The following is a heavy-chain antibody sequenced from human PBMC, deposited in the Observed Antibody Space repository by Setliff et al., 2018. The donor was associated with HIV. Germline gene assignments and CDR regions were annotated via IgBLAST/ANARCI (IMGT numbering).Heavy chain of an antibody. CDR3: ARVVEQVVSDY. J-gene: IGHJ4*02. Sequence: SETLSLTCAVYGGSFSGYYWSWIRQPPGKGLEWIGEISHGGSTNYNPSLKSRVTISVDTSKNQFSLKLSSVNAADTAVYYCARVVEQVVSDYWGQGTLVTVSS. CDR1: GGSFSGYY. CDR2: ISHGGST. V-gene: IGHV4-34*01. D-gene: IGHD6-6*01.